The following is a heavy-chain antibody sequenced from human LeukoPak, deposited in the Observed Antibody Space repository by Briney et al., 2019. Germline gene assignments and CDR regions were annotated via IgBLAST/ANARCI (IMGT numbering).Heavy chain of an antibody. D-gene: IGHD1-26*01. J-gene: IGHJ4*02. CDR1: GFTFSSYA. CDR3: ARDGGVGAPRLLFDY. Sequence: GGSLRLSCAASGFTFSSYAMHWVRRAPGKGLEWVAVISYDGSNKYYADSVKGRFTISRDNSKNTLYLQMNSLRAEDTAVYYCARDGGVGAPRLLFDYWGQGTLVTVSS. V-gene: IGHV3-30*04. CDR2: ISYDGSNK.